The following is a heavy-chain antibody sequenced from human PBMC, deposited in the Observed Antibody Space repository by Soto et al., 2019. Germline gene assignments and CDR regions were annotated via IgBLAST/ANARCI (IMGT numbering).Heavy chain of an antibody. Sequence: SVKVSCKASGGTFSSYAISWVRQAPGQGLEWMGGIIPIFGTANYAQKFQGRVTITADKSTSTAYMELSSLRSEDTAVYYCARVNDYYYGMDVWGQGTTVTVSS. CDR1: GGTFSSYA. CDR3: ARVNDYYYGMDV. CDR2: IIPIFGTA. V-gene: IGHV1-69*06. J-gene: IGHJ6*02.